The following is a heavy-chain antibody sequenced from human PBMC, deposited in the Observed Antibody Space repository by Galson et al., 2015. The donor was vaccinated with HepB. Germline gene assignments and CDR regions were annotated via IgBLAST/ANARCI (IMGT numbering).Heavy chain of an antibody. J-gene: IGHJ4*02. V-gene: IGHV3-23*01. Sequence: SLRLSCAASGFSFSNYAMTWVRQAPGKGLEWVSAISGSGARTYYADSVKGRFTISRDSSKNTPYLQMNSLRAEDTAVYFCAKDRDYCGTDCYADYFDSWGQGTLVTVSS. D-gene: IGHD2-21*01. CDR3: AKDRDYCGTDCYADYFDS. CDR2: ISGSGART. CDR1: GFSFSNYA.